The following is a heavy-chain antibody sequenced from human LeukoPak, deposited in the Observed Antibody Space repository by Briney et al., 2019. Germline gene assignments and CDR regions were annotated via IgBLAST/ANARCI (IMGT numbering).Heavy chain of an antibody. D-gene: IGHD3-10*01. Sequence: ASVKVSCKASGYTFTGYYMHWVRQAPGQGLEWMGRINPNSGGTNYAQKFQGRVTMTRDTSISTGYMELSRLRSDDTAVYYCARDRELWFGELLSSIIDYWGQGTLVTVSS. J-gene: IGHJ4*02. V-gene: IGHV1-2*06. CDR2: INPNSGGT. CDR3: ARDRELWFGELLSSIIDY. CDR1: GYTFTGYY.